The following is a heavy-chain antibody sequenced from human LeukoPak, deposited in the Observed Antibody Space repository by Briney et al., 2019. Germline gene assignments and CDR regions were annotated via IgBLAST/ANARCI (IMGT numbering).Heavy chain of an antibody. CDR1: GGSISSYY. CDR2: IYYSGST. CDR3: ARDLFGYYYYMDV. V-gene: IGHV4-59*01. D-gene: IGHD3-10*01. Sequence: PSETLSLTCTVSGGSISSYYWSWIRQPPGKGLEWIGYIYYSGSTNYNPSPKSRVTISVDTSKNQFSLKLSSVTAADTAVYYCARDLFGYYYYMDVWGKGTTVTVSS. J-gene: IGHJ6*03.